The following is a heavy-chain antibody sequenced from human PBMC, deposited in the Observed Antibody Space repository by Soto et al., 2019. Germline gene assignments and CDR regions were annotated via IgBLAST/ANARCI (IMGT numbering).Heavy chain of an antibody. V-gene: IGHV4-34*01. CDR3: ASVPLLPPRAVDY. CDR1: GGSFSGYY. D-gene: IGHD3-22*01. J-gene: IGHJ4*02. CDR2: INHSGST. Sequence: SETLSLTCAVYGGSFSGYYWSWIRQPPGKGLEWIGEINHSGSTNYNPSLKSRVTISVDTSKNQFSLKLSSVTAADTAVYYCASVPLLPPRAVDYWGQGTLVTVSS.